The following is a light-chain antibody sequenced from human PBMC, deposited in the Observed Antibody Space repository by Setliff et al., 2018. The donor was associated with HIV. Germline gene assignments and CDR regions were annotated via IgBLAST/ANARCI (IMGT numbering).Light chain of an antibody. V-gene: IGLV2-14*01. CDR3: ISYTVNNSPLYV. CDR1: SSDVGGYNY. Sequence: QSVLTQPASVSGSPGQSITISCTGTSSDVGGYNYVSWYQQHPGKAPKLIIYEVRNRPSGVSNRFSGSKSGNTASLTIPGLQAEDEADYYCISYTVNNSPLYVLGSGTKVTVL. J-gene: IGLJ1*01. CDR2: EVR.